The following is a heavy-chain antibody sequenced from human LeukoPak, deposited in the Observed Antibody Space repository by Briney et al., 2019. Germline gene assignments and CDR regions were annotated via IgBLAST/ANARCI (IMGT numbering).Heavy chain of an antibody. CDR2: IYSGGRT. CDR1: GFTVSSND. CDR3: AIYDSSGYYNY. Sequence: GGSLRLSCAASGFTVSSNDMSWVRQAPGKGLEWVSVIYSGGRTFYADSVKGRFPISRDNSKNTLYLQMNSLRAEDTAVYYCAIYDSSGYYNYWGQGTLVTVSS. J-gene: IGHJ4*02. D-gene: IGHD3-22*01. V-gene: IGHV3-53*01.